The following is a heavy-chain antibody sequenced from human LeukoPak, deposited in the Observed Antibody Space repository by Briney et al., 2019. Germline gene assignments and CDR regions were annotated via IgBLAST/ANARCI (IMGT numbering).Heavy chain of an antibody. CDR3: ARAGSSSWYGYYFDY. V-gene: IGHV4-31*03. Sequence: SETLSLTCTVSGGSISSGGYYWSWIRQHPGKGLEWIGYIYYSGSTYYNPSLKSRVTISVDTSKNQFSLKLSSVTAADTAVYYCARAGSSSWYGYYFDYWGQGTLVTVSS. J-gene: IGHJ4*02. D-gene: IGHD6-13*01. CDR1: GGSISSGGYY. CDR2: IYYSGST.